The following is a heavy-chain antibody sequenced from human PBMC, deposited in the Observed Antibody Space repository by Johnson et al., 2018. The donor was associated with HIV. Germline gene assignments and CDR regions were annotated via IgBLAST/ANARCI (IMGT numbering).Heavy chain of an antibody. J-gene: IGHJ3*02. CDR2: ISGSGGSK. D-gene: IGHD1-26*01. V-gene: IGHV3-23*04. Sequence: VQLVESGGGVVQPGRSLRLSCAASGFTFSNYAMSWVRQAPGKGLAWLSSISGSGGSKYYAESAKGRFTISRDNAKNSLYLQMNSLRAEDTAVYYCARGGVGDVFDIWGQGTMVTVSS. CDR1: GFTFSNYA. CDR3: ARGGVGDVFDI.